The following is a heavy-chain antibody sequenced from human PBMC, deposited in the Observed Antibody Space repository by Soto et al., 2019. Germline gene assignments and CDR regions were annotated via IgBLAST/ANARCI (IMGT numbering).Heavy chain of an antibody. D-gene: IGHD2-2*01. CDR1: GGSISSGDYY. J-gene: IGHJ5*02. CDR2: IYYSGST. Sequence: PSETLSLTCTVSGGSISSGDYYWSWIRQPPGKGLEWIGYIYYSGSTYYNPSLKSRVTISVDTSKNQFSLKLSSVTAADTAVYYCARGTYQLLLGSWFDPWGQGTLVTVSS. V-gene: IGHV4-30-4*01. CDR3: ARGTYQLLLGSWFDP.